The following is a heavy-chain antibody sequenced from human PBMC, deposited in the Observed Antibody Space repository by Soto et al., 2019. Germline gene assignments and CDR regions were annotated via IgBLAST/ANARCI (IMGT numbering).Heavy chain of an antibody. CDR1: NSVGHG. CDR3: ASVRADIFIGDVHAVSAY. J-gene: IGHJ4*02. Sequence: NSVGHGGRWIIKPPRKGLEWIGYIYYSGSTNYNPSLKSRVTISVDTSKNQFSLKLSSVTAADTAVYYFASVRADIFIGDVHAVSAYWGQRTFVLVSS. CDR2: IYYSGST. D-gene: IGHD3-9*01. V-gene: IGHV4-61*08.